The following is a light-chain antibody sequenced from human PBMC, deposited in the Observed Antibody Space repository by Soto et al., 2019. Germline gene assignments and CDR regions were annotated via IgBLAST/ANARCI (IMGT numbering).Light chain of an antibody. Sequence: EIVLTQSPATLYLSPGKRATLSCRASQSVSSYLAWYQQKPGQAPRLLIYDASNRATGIPARFSGSGSGTDFTLTISSLEPEDFAVYYCQQRSNWPPITFGQGTRLEIK. V-gene: IGKV3-11*01. CDR2: DAS. J-gene: IGKJ5*01. CDR1: QSVSSY. CDR3: QQRSNWPPIT.